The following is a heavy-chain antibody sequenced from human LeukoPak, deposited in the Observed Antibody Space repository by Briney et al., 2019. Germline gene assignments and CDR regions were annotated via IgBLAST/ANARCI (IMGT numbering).Heavy chain of an antibody. Sequence: GGSLRLSCAASGSTFSSYWMHWVRQAPGKGLVWVSRINSDGSTTSYADSVKGRFTIPRDNAKKTLYLQMNSLRAEDTAIYYCARGYSSGYRIDYWGQGTLVTVSS. CDR3: ARGYSSGYRIDY. J-gene: IGHJ4*02. CDR1: GSTFSSYW. D-gene: IGHD5-18*01. V-gene: IGHV3-74*01. CDR2: INSDGSTT.